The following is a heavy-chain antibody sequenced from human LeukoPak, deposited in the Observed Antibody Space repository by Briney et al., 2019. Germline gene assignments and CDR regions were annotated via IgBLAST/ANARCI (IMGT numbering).Heavy chain of an antibody. V-gene: IGHV3-21*01. D-gene: IGHD5-18*01. CDR1: GFTFSTYA. J-gene: IGHJ4*02. Sequence: PGGSLRLSCAASGFTFSTYAMSWVRQAPEKGLEWVSSISSSSSYIYCADSVKGRFTISRDNAKNSLYLQMNSLRAEDTAVYYCAREDTAMVTSGRCGYWGQGTLVTVSS. CDR2: ISSSSSYI. CDR3: AREDTAMVTSGRCGY.